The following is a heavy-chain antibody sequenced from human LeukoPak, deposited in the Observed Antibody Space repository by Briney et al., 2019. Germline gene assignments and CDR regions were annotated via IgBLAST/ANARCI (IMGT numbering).Heavy chain of an antibody. CDR1: GGSISSSSYY. CDR3: ASVNSGSYPYYFDY. CDR2: IYYSGST. D-gene: IGHD1-26*01. J-gene: IGHJ4*02. V-gene: IGHV4-39*01. Sequence: SQTLSLTCTVSGGSISSSSYYWGWIRQPPGKGLEWIGSIYYSGSTYYNPSLKSRVTISVDTSKNQFSLKLSSVTAADTAVYYCASVNSGSYPYYFDYWGQGTLVTVSS.